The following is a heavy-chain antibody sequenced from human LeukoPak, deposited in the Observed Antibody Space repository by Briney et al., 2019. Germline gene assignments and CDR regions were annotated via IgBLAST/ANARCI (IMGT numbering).Heavy chain of an antibody. J-gene: IGHJ4*02. CDR1: GFAFSSYW. D-gene: IGHD3-9*01. Sequence: GGSLRLSCAASGFAFSSYWMSWVRQAPGKGLEWVSYISSSGSTKYYADSVKGRFTISRDNVKNSLFLQMNSLSDEDTAVYYCARDFLTGYFEYWGQGTLVTVSS. CDR3: ARDFLTGYFEY. CDR2: ISSSGSTK. V-gene: IGHV3-48*02.